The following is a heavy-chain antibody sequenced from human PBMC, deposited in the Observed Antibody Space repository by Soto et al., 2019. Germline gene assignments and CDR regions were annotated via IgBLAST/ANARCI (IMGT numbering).Heavy chain of an antibody. D-gene: IGHD1-26*01. CDR2: INPSGGNT. Sequence: XSVKVCCKASGNTFTTYYLHLVRQDPGPGLECIGIINPSGGNTNYAQMFQGRVTMTGDTSTSTVYMELTSLRSEDTAVYYCARDREWGENDYFDNWGQRNPVTVSS. V-gene: IGHV1-46*01. J-gene: IGHJ4*02. CDR1: GNTFTTYY. CDR3: ARDREWGENDYFDN.